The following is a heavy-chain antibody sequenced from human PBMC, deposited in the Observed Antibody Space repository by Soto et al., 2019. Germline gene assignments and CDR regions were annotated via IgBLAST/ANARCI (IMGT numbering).Heavy chain of an antibody. CDR3: ARLGGPYYYYYMDV. Sequence: SETLYLTCAVYGGSFSGYYWSWIRQPPGKGLEWIGEINRSGSTNYNPSLKSRVTISVDTSKNQFSLKLSSVTAADTAVYYCARLGGPYYYYYMDVWGKGTTVTVSS. CDR1: GGSFSGYY. J-gene: IGHJ6*03. D-gene: IGHD2-15*01. CDR2: INRSGST. V-gene: IGHV4-34*01.